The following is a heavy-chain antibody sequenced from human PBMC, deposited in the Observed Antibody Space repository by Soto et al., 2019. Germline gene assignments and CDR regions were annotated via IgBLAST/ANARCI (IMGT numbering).Heavy chain of an antibody. D-gene: IGHD4-17*01. CDR1: GGSISSSSYY. Sequence: SETLSLTRTVSGGSISSSSYYWGWIRQPPGKGLEWIGSIYYSGSTYYNPSLKSRVTISVDTSKNQFSLKLSSVTAADTAVYYCAGYGVLDYWGQGTLVTVSS. J-gene: IGHJ4*02. CDR2: IYYSGST. CDR3: AGYGVLDY. V-gene: IGHV4-39*01.